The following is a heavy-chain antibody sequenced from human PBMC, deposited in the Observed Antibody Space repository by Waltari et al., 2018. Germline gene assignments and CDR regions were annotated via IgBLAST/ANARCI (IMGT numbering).Heavy chain of an antibody. D-gene: IGHD1-26*01. CDR3: ARDWKWELNPNGMDV. Sequence: QVQLVQSGAEVKKPGSSVKVSCKASGGTFSSYTISWVRQAPGQGLEWMGRIIPILGIANYAQKFQGRLTITADKSTSTAYMELSSLRSEDTAVYYCARDWKWELNPNGMDVWGQGTTVTVSS. CDR1: GGTFSSYT. J-gene: IGHJ6*02. CDR2: IIPILGIA. V-gene: IGHV1-69*08.